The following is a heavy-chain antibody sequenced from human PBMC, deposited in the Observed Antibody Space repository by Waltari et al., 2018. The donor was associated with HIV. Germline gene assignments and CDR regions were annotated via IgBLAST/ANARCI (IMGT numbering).Heavy chain of an antibody. V-gene: IGHV3-23*01. J-gene: IGHJ4*02. Sequence: VQLLESGGGLVPSGGSLTLHCAASGFGLSSYAVLWVRQGPGKGLEWVSAIGGGGDRSYYVDSVKGRFTISRDNSKNTLSLQMNGLRAEDTAVYYCVKGGGYYDSTGNVPFDYWGQGSLVTVSS. CDR2: IGGGGDRS. CDR1: GFGLSSYA. CDR3: VKGGGYYDSTGNVPFDY. D-gene: IGHD3-3*01.